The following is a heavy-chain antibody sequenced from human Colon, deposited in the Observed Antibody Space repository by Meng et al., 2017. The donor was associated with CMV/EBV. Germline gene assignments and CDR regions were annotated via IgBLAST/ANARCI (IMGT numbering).Heavy chain of an antibody. J-gene: IGHJ4*02. D-gene: IGHD3-16*01. CDR1: GFTFSSSW. CDR3: ARAGGPFNRFDY. Sequence: GQLVEVGGGLVQPGGSLRLSCAASGFTFSSSWMSWVRQAPGKGLEWVANINTDGSDKYHVDSVKGRFTISRDNAKNSLYLQMNSLRVEDTAVYYCARAGGPFNRFDYWGQGTLVTVSS. CDR2: INTDGSDK. V-gene: IGHV3-7*04.